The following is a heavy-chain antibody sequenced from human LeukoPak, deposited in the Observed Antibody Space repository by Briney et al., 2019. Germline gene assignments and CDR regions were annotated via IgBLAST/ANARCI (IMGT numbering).Heavy chain of an antibody. CDR3: ARSGVPYDFWSGYHYYFDY. Sequence: GASVKVSCKASGYTFTSYGISWVRQAPGQGLEWMGWISAYNGNTKYAQKLQGRVTMTTDTSTSTAYMELRSLRSDDTAVYYCARSGVPYDFWSGYHYYFDYWGQGTLVTVSS. D-gene: IGHD3-3*01. CDR2: ISAYNGNT. V-gene: IGHV1-18*01. J-gene: IGHJ4*02. CDR1: GYTFTSYG.